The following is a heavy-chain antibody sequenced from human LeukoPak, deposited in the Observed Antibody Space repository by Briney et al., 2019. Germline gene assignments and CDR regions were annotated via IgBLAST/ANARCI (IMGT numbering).Heavy chain of an antibody. Sequence: GASVKVSCKASGYTFSSYDINWVRQATGQGLEWMGWMNPNSGNTAYAQKFQGRVTITRNTSISTVYMELSSLRSEDTAVYYCAKGHRVDLYDFWSGPSDWFDPWGQGTLVTVSS. D-gene: IGHD3-3*01. CDR2: MNPNSGNT. V-gene: IGHV1-8*03. J-gene: IGHJ5*02. CDR1: GYTFSSYD. CDR3: AKGHRVDLYDFWSGPSDWFDP.